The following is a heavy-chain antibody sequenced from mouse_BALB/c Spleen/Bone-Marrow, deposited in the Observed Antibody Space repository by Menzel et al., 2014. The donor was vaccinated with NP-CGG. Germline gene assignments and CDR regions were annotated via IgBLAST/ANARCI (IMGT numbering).Heavy chain of an antibody. CDR3: ARGKVYYGISWFAY. Sequence: VQLQQSGTEVVRPGASVKLSCKASGYSFTTYWMNWVKQRPGQGLEWIGMIHPSDSETRLNQKFKDKATLTVDKSSSTAYMQLNSPTSEDSAVYYSARGKVYYGISWFAYWGQGTLVTVSA. CDR1: GYSFTTYW. D-gene: IGHD2-1*01. V-gene: IGHV1-61*01. J-gene: IGHJ3*01. CDR2: IHPSDSET.